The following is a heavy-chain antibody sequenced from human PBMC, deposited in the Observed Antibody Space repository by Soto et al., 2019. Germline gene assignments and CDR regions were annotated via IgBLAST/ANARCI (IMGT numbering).Heavy chain of an antibody. Sequence: SETLSVTCAVYVGSFSGYYWSWIRQPPGKGLEWIGEINHSGSTNYNPSLKNRVTISVDTSKNQFSLKLSSVTAADTAVYYCARGDSSSWGMTGAFDIWGQGTMVTVSS. CDR3: ARGDSSSWGMTGAFDI. CDR1: VGSFSGYY. V-gene: IGHV4-34*01. J-gene: IGHJ3*02. D-gene: IGHD6-13*01. CDR2: INHSGST.